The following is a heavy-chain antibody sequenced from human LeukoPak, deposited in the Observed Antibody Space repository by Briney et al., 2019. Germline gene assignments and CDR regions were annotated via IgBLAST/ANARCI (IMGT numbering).Heavy chain of an antibody. CDR3: AKTSGSYMTLDY. J-gene: IGHJ4*02. V-gene: IGHV3-30*18. Sequence: PGGSLRLSCAASGFTFSSYGMHWVRQAPGKGLEWVAVISYDGSNKYYADSVKDRFTISRDNSKNTLYLQMNSLRAEDTAVYYCAKTSGSYMTLDYWGQGTLVTVSS. D-gene: IGHD1-26*01. CDR2: ISYDGSNK. CDR1: GFTFSSYG.